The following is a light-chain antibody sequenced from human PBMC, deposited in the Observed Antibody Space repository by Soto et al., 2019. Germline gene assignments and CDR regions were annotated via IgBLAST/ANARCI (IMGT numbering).Light chain of an antibody. CDR1: SSDVGAYNY. CDR3: SSHTTTGIPV. Sequence: QSVLTQPASVSGSPGQSITISCTGTSSDVGAYNYVSWFQQQPGKAPRLMIYDVTNRPSGVFDRFSGSKSGNTASLTISGLQAEDEADFYCSSHTTTGIPVFGTGTQLTVL. V-gene: IGLV2-14*03. CDR2: DVT. J-gene: IGLJ1*01.